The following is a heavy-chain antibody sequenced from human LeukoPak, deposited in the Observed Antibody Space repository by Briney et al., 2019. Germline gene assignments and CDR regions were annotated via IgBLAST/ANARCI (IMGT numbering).Heavy chain of an antibody. V-gene: IGHV3-43D*04. CDR3: AKDINPGYSYGPDY. CDR1: GFTFDDYA. CDR2: ISWDGGST. Sequence: QPGGSLRLSCAASGFTFDDYAMHWVRQAPGKGLEWVSLISWDGGSTYYADSVKGRFAISRDNSKNSLYLQMNSLRAEDTALYYCAKDINPGYSYGPDYWGQGTLVTVSS. J-gene: IGHJ4*02. D-gene: IGHD5-18*01.